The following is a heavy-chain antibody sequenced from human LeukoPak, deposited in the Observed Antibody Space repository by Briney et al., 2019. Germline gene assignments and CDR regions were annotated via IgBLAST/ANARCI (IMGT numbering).Heavy chain of an antibody. J-gene: IGHJ4*02. CDR1: GVSIISSNYY. CDR2: VFYTGST. CDR3: ARRLGSSADGILKYYFDY. V-gene: IGHV4-39*01. Sequence: SETLSLTCTVSGVSIISSNYYWGWFRQPLGKGLEWIASVFYTGSTRHNPSLKSRVTISVDTSKNEFSLNLSSVTAEDTAVYYCARRLGSSADGILKYYFDYWGQGTLVTVSS. D-gene: IGHD6-13*01.